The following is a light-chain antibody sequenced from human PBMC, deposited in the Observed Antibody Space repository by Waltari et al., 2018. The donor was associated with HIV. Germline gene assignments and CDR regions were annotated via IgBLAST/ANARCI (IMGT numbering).Light chain of an antibody. J-gene: IGLJ2*01. CDR2: GDD. CDR3: ASWDSSRSVL. CDR1: ISNIGNNY. V-gene: IGLV1-51*02. Sequence: QKVTISCSGSISNIGNNYVSWYQHLPGTAPKLLIYGDDKRYPGIPDRISASKSGTSATLAITGLQTGDEADYYCASWDSSRSVLFGGGTKLAVL.